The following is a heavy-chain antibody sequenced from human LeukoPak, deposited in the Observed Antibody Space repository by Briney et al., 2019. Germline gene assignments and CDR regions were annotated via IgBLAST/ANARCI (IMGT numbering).Heavy chain of an antibody. J-gene: IGHJ4*02. D-gene: IGHD5-18*01. CDR3: ASAGGYSHPCND. CDR2: ISWDGETT. V-gene: IGHV3-43D*03. CDR1: GFTFDDYA. Sequence: GGSLRLSCAASGFTFDDYAMHWVRQVPGKGLEWVSLISWDGETTHYTDSVKGRFTISRDNSKNSLYLQMNSLRVDDTALYYFASAGGYSHPCNDWGQGTLVTVSS.